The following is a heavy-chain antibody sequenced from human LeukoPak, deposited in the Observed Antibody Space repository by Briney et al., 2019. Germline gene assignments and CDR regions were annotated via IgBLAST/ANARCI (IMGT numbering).Heavy chain of an antibody. Sequence: PSETLSLTCSVSGDSISSFYWNWIRQSPGKGLEWIGNIHYSGNSNYNPSLKSRVTMSIDTSRKQFFLKLTSVTAADTAVYYCATSVGSGYYPTTLDYWGQGTLVTVSS. CDR1: GDSISSFY. CDR2: IHYSGNS. J-gene: IGHJ4*02. CDR3: ATSVGSGYYPTTLDY. D-gene: IGHD3-22*01. V-gene: IGHV4-59*08.